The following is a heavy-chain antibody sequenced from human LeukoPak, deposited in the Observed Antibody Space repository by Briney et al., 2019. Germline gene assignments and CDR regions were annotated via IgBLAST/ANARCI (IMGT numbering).Heavy chain of an antibody. V-gene: IGHV3-23*01. CDR2: IYYSGGTT. CDR1: GFTFSTYA. D-gene: IGHD2-2*01. J-gene: IGHJ4*02. CDR3: AKDQGQAVVPRRFDY. Sequence: GGSLRLSCAASGFTFSTYAMSWVRQAPGKGLEWVSTIYYSGGTTYSAESVKGRFTISRDNSKNTLYLQMNSLRAEDTAIYYCAKDQGQAVVPRRFDYWGQGTLVTVSS.